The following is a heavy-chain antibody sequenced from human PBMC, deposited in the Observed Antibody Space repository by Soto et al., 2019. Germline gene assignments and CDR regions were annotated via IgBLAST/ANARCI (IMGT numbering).Heavy chain of an antibody. V-gene: IGHV4-59*01. CDR2: IYYSGST. D-gene: IGHD7-27*01. J-gene: IGHJ4*02. CDR3: ARRWGTYFDY. CDR1: GGSISSYY. Sequence: PSETLSLTCTVSGGSISSYYWSWIRQPPGKGLEWIGYIYYSGSTNYNPSLKSRVTISADTSKNQFSLKLSSVTAEDTAVYYCARRWGTYFDYWGQGTLVTVSS.